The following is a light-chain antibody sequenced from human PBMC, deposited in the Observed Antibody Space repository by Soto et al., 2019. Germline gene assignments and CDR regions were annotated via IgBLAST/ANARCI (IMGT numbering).Light chain of an antibody. CDR3: QQRRGT. CDR2: DVS. V-gene: IGKV3-11*01. Sequence: EVVLTQSPASLSLSPGERATLSCRASQSVSSYLAWYQQKPGQAPRLLIHDVSNRATGIPARFSGSGSGTDFTLTIRSLEPEDFAVYYCQQRRGTFGQGTKLEIK. CDR1: QSVSSY. J-gene: IGKJ2*01.